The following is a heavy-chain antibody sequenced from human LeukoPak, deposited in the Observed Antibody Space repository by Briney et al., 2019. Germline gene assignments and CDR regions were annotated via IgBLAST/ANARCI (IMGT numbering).Heavy chain of an antibody. V-gene: IGHV3-7*03. J-gene: IGHJ4*02. CDR3: ARDYYGSGSYYNVRPSYFDY. D-gene: IGHD3-10*01. CDR1: GFTFSSYS. CDR2: IKQDGSRK. Sequence: GGSLRLSCAASGFTFSSYSMNWVRQAPGKGLEWVANIKQDGSRKHYVDSVKGRFTISRDNSKNTLFLQMNSLRAEDTAVYYCARDYYGSGSYYNVRPSYFDYWGQGTLVTVSS.